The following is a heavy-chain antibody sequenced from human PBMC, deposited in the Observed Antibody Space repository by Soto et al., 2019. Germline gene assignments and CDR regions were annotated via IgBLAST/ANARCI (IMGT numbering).Heavy chain of an antibody. CDR1: ELTFSGYS. Sequence: GGSLILSCAASELTFSGYSMNWVRQEPGKGLEWVSSISSSSSYIYYADSVKGRFTISRDNAKNSLYLQMNSLRAEDTAVYYCARRITMVRETYNWFDPWGQGTLVTVSS. CDR2: ISSSSSYI. J-gene: IGHJ5*02. D-gene: IGHD3-10*01. CDR3: ARRITMVRETYNWFDP. V-gene: IGHV3-21*01.